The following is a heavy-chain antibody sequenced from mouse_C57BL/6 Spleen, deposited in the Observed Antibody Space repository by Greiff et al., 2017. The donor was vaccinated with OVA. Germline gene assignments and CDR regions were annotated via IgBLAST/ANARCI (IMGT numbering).Heavy chain of an antibody. D-gene: IGHD1-1*01. V-gene: IGHV3-1*01. CDR1: GYSITSGYD. Sequence: EVQLVESGPGMVKPSQSLSLTCTVTGYSITSGYDWYLIRHFPGNILEWMCYICYSGSTNYNPSLKSRISITHDTSKNHFFLKLNSVTTEDTATYYCAREYDGSRGEYFDYWGQGTTLTVSS. J-gene: IGHJ2*01. CDR3: AREYDGSRGEYFDY. CDR2: ICYSGST.